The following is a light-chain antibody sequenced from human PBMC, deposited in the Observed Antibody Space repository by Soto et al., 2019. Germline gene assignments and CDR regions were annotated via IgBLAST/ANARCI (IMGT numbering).Light chain of an antibody. V-gene: IGKV1-8*01. CDR2: AAS. CDR1: QGISSY. CDR3: QQYYSYLMYT. J-gene: IGKJ2*01. Sequence: IQMTQSPSTLSASVGDRVTITCRASQGISSYLAWYQQKPGKAPKLLIYAASTLQSGVPSRFSGSGYVTDFTLTISCLQSEDFATYYCQQYYSYLMYTFGQGTKVDIK.